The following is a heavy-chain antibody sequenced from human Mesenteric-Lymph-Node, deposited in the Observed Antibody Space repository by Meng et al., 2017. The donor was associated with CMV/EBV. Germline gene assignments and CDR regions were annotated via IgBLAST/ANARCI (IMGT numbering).Heavy chain of an antibody. CDR3: ARVLAADPYYYYGMDV. J-gene: IGHJ6*02. CDR1: GGSISSYY. V-gene: IGHV4-59*01. Sequence: SETLSLTCTVSGGSISSYYWSWIRQPPGKGLEWIGYIYYSGSTNYNPSLKSRVAISVDTSKNQFSLKLSSVTAADTAVYYCARVLAADPYYYYGMDVWGQGTTVTAS. CDR2: IYYSGST. D-gene: IGHD6-13*01.